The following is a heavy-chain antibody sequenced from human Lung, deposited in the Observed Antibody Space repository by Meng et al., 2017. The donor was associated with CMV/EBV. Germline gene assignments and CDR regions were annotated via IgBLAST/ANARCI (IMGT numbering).Heavy chain of an antibody. Sequence: QVQRWKSEAEVKKPGASVKGSCKVSGYTFTSYGISWVRQAPGQGLEWMGWISAYDGDTKYAQNLQGRLTMTTDTSTSTAYMVLRSLRSDDTAVYYCARGPRRFWSGYRLYYFDSWGQGTLVTVSS. CDR1: GYTFTSYG. V-gene: IGHV1-18*01. D-gene: IGHD3-3*01. CDR2: ISAYDGDT. J-gene: IGHJ4*02. CDR3: ARGPRRFWSGYRLYYFDS.